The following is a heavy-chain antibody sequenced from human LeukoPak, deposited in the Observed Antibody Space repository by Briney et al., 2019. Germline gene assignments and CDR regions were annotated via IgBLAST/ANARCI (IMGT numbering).Heavy chain of an antibody. J-gene: IGHJ4*02. V-gene: IGHV1-69*13. CDR1: GGTFSSYA. Sequence: SVKVSCKASGGTFSSYAISWVRQAPGQGLEWMGGIIPIFGTANYAQKFQGRVTITADESTSTAYMELSSLSSEDTAVYYCQYDILTGYSYSSSSGFDYWGQGTLVTVSS. CDR3: QYDILTGYSYSSSSGFDY. D-gene: IGHD3-9*01. CDR2: IIPIFGTA.